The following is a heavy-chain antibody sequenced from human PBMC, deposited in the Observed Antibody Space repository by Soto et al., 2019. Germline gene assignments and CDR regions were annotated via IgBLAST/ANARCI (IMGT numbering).Heavy chain of an antibody. V-gene: IGHV3-21*01. CDR1: GFTFSSYS. CDR3: ARGGVIVPGYGMDV. CDR2: ISSSSSYM. J-gene: IGHJ6*02. Sequence: PGGSLRLSCAASGFTFSSYSMKWIRQAPGKGLEWVSSISSSSSYMYYADSVKGRFTISRDNAKNSLYLQMNSLRAEDTAVYYCARGGVIVPGYGMDVWGQGXTVTVSS. D-gene: IGHD2-2*01.